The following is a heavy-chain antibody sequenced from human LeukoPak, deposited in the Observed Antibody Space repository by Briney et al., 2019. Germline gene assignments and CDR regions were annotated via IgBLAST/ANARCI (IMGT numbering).Heavy chain of an antibody. J-gene: IGHJ6*03. Sequence: GGSLRLSCAASGFTFSSYSMNWVRQAPGKGLEWVSYISSSSSTIYYADSVNGRFTISRDNAKNSLYLQMNSLRAEDTAVYYCAKGGGPGNYYYMDVWGKGTTVTVSS. CDR1: GFTFSSYS. CDR3: AKGGGPGNYYYMDV. D-gene: IGHD3-10*01. CDR2: ISSSSSTI. V-gene: IGHV3-48*01.